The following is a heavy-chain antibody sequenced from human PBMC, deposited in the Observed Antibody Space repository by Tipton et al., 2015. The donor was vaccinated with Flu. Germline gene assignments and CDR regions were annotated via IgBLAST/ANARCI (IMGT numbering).Heavy chain of an antibody. V-gene: IGHV3-21*01. CDR1: GFTFSSYS. Sequence: GSLRLSCAASGFTFSSYSMNWVRQAPGKGLEWVSSISSSSSYIYYADSVKGRFTISRDNAKNSLYLQMNSLRAEDTAVYYCASSGYDRTKEARIQLWFPVYWGQGTLVTVSS. CDR3: ASSGYDRTKEARIQLWFPVY. D-gene: IGHD5-18*01. J-gene: IGHJ4*02. CDR2: ISSSSSYI.